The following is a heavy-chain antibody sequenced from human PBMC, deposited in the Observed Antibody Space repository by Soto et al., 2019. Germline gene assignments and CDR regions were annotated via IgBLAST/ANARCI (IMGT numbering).Heavy chain of an antibody. D-gene: IGHD3-10*01. J-gene: IGHJ4*02. CDR1: GGTFSSYA. V-gene: IGHV1-69*13. CDR2: IIPIFGTA. CDR3: AREEFGELSR. Sequence: SVKVSCKASGGTFSSYAISWVRQDPGQGLEWMGGIIPIFGTATYAQKFQGRVTITADESTSTAYMELSSLRSEDTAVYYCAREEFGELSRWGQGTLVTVSS.